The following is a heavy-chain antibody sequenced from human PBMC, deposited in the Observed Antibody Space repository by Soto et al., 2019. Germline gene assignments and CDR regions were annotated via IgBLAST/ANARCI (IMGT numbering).Heavy chain of an antibody. J-gene: IGHJ3*02. CDR1: GGTFSSYA. D-gene: IGHD3-16*01. CDR3: ARYRLMITFGGVGDGRWFAFDI. Sequence: QVQLVQSGAEVKKPGSSVKVSCKASGGTFSSYAISWVRQAPGQGLEWMGGIIPIFGTANYAQKFQGRVTITADESTSTAYMELSSLRSADTAVYYCARYRLMITFGGVGDGRWFAFDIWGQGTMVTVSS. V-gene: IGHV1-69*12. CDR2: IIPIFGTA.